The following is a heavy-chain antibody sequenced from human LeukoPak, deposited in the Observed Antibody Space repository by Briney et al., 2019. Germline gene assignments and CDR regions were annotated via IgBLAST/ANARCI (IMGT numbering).Heavy chain of an antibody. CDR2: LSGSGVGT. V-gene: IGHV3-23*01. J-gene: IGHJ4*02. Sequence: PGGTLRLSCAASGFTFSSYGMSWVRQAPGKGLEWVSGLSGSGVGTYYADSVKGRFTVSRDNSKNTLYLQMNSLRVEDTAVYYCAKVAKYYYGSETYYFFEHWGQGTPVTASS. D-gene: IGHD3-10*01. CDR3: AKVAKYYYGSETYYFFEH. CDR1: GFTFSSYG.